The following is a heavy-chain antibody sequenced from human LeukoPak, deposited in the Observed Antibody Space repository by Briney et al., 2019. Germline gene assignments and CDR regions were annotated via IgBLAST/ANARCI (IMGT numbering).Heavy chain of an antibody. V-gene: IGHV4-39*07. D-gene: IGHD6-6*01. Sequence: PETLSLTCTVSGGSISTSNYYWGWIRQPPGKGLEWIGNIFYSGSTYYSPSLRSRVTISLDTSRNQFSLKLSSVTAADTAVYYCARAFIAARYFDYWGQGTLVTVSS. J-gene: IGHJ4*02. CDR2: IFYSGST. CDR3: ARAFIAARYFDY. CDR1: GGSISTSNYY.